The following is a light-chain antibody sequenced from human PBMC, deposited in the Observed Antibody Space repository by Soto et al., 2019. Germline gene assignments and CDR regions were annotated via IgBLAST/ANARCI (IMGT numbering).Light chain of an antibody. CDR3: QQRSNWTLHG. J-gene: IGKJ4*01. Sequence: EIVLIQSPATLSLSPGERATLSCRASQSVSSYLAWYQQKPGQAPRLLIYDASNRATGIPARFSGSGSGTDFTLTISSLEPEDFAVYYCQQRSNWTLHGFGGGTKVEIK. CDR1: QSVSSY. CDR2: DAS. V-gene: IGKV3-11*01.